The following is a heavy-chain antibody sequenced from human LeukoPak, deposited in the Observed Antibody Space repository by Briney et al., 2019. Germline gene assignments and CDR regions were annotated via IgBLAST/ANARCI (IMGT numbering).Heavy chain of an antibody. V-gene: IGHV3-11*01. Sequence: GGSLRLSCAASGFTFSDYYMSWIRQAPGKGLEWVSYISSSGSTIYYADSVKGRFTISRDNAKNSLYLQMNSLRAEDTAVYYCARDSSGWYSNYYGMDVWGQGTTVTVSS. CDR1: GFTFSDYY. J-gene: IGHJ6*02. CDR3: ARDSSGWYSNYYGMDV. D-gene: IGHD6-19*01. CDR2: ISSSGSTI.